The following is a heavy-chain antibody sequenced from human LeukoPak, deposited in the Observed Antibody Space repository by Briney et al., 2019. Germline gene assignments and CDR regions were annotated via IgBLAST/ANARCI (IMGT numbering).Heavy chain of an antibody. CDR2: IYHSGST. V-gene: IGHV4-30-4*01. CDR1: GGSISSDNYY. Sequence: SETLSLTCAVSGGSISSDNYYWSWIRQPPGKVLGWIGYIYHSGSTYCSPSLKSRVSISVDTSKNQFSLKLSSVTAADTAVYYCARVERAGSGGFQHWGQGTLVTVSS. D-gene: IGHD3-10*01. CDR3: ARVERAGSGGFQH. J-gene: IGHJ1*01.